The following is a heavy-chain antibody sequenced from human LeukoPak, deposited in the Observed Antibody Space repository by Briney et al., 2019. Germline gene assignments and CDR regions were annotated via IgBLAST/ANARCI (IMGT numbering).Heavy chain of an antibody. J-gene: IGHJ3*01. CDR1: GGSINSHY. CDR3: ARLLDYDSSGDPDTFDV. V-gene: IGHV4-59*11. Sequence: SETLSLTCTVSGGSINSHYWSWIRQPPGKELEWIGFMHYTGRTRYNPSLQSRVTISVDTSKNHFSLKLSSLTAADTAVYFCARLLDYDSSGDPDTFDVWGQGTMVTVSS. D-gene: IGHD3-22*01. CDR2: MHYTGRT.